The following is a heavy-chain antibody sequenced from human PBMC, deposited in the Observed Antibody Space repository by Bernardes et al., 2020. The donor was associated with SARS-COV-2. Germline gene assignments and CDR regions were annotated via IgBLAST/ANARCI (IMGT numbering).Heavy chain of an antibody. D-gene: IGHD3-10*01. CDR1: GCSFTRYY. CDR3: ARVGGFGEDWFDP. J-gene: IGHJ5*02. CDR2: IYYTGST. Sequence: ILSLPCTVSGCSFTRYYWSWIRQPPGKGLEWIGYIYYTGSTNYNPSLKSRVTISVDPSKNQFSLNLSSVTAADTAVYYCARVGGFGEDWFDPWGQGTLVTVSS. V-gene: IGHV4-59*01.